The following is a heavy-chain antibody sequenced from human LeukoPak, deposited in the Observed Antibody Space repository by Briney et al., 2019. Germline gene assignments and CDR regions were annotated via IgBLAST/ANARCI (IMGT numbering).Heavy chain of an antibody. CDR2: IYSGGRT. CDR3: ARELNGYGYYFFDY. CDR1: GFTVSSNY. V-gene: IGHV3-53*01. D-gene: IGHD3-16*01. Sequence: AGGSLRLSCAASGFTVSSNYMSWVRQAPGKGLEWVSVIYSGGRTYYADSVTGRFTISRDNAKNSLYLQMNGLGAEDTAVYYCARELNGYGYYFFDYWGPGTLVTVSS. J-gene: IGHJ4*02.